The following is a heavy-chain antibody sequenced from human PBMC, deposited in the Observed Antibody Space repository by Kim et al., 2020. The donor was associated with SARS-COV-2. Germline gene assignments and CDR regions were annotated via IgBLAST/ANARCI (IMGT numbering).Heavy chain of an antibody. J-gene: IGHJ4*02. V-gene: IGHV3-23*01. Sequence: GGSLRLSCAASGFTFSSYGMSWVRQAPGKGLEWVSAIRGSGGRTYYGDFVKGLFTISRDNAKNTLYLQMNSLRAEDTAVYYCAKDDDFWSGYYSYFDYWGPGTLVTLSP. CDR3: AKDDDFWSGYYSYFDY. CDR2: IRGSGGRT. D-gene: IGHD3-3*01. CDR1: GFTFSSYG.